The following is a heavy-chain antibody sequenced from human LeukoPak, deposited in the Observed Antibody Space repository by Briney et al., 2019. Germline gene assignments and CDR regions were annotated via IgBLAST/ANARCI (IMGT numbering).Heavy chain of an antibody. Sequence: PGGSLRLSCAASGFTFSSYWMHWVRQAPGKGLVWVSRVNSDGSSTSHADSVKGRFTISRDNAKNSLYLQMNSLRAEDTAVYYCARSGWNMNYYYYMDVWGKGTTVTVSS. CDR1: GFTFSSYW. V-gene: IGHV3-74*01. CDR2: VNSDGSST. CDR3: ARSGWNMNYYYYMDV. D-gene: IGHD1/OR15-1a*01. J-gene: IGHJ6*03.